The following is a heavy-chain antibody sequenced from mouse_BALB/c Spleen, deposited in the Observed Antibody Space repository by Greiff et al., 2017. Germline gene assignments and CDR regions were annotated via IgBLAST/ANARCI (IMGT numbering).Heavy chain of an antibody. CDR3: ARAYYDYDPAWFAY. CDR1: GFSLTSYG. J-gene: IGHJ3*01. Sequence: VKLVESGPGLVAPSQSLSITCTVSGFSLTSYGVHWVRQPPGKGLEWLGVIWAGGSTNYNSALMSRLSISKDNSKSQVFLKMNSLQTDDTAMYYCARAYYDYDPAWFAYWGQGTLVTVSA. V-gene: IGHV2-9*02. D-gene: IGHD2-4*01. CDR2: IWAGGST.